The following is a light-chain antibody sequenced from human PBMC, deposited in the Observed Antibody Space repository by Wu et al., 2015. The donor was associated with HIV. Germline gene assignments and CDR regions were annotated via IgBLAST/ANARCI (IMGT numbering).Light chain of an antibody. Sequence: DIQMTQSPSTLSTSVGDTVTITCRASQTISHWLAWYQQRPGKAPKLLIYQASTLRSGVPSRFSGTGFGTEFTLVISSLQPDDFATYFCQQYNIYPYTFGQGTTLDIK. CDR1: QTISHW. V-gene: IGKV1-5*03. CDR2: QAS. J-gene: IGKJ2*01. CDR3: QQYNIYPYT.